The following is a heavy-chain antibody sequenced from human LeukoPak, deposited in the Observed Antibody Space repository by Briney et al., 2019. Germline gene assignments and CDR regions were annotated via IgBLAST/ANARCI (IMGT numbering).Heavy chain of an antibody. CDR2: INPNSGGT. CDR3: ARDFYDVLLWFGEGRDAFDI. CDR1: GYTFTGYY. J-gene: IGHJ3*02. Sequence: ASVKVSCKASGYTFTGYYMHWVRQAPGQGLEWMGWINPNSGGTNYAQKLQGRVTMTTDTSTSTAYMELRSLRSDDTAVYYCARDFYDVLLWFGEGRDAFDIWGQGTMVTVSS. D-gene: IGHD3-10*01. V-gene: IGHV1-2*02.